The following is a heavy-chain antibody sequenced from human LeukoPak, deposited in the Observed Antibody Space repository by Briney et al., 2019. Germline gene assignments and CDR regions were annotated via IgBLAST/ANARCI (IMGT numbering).Heavy chain of an antibody. J-gene: IGHJ4*02. Sequence: ASAKVSCKASGYTFTSYGISWVRQAPRQGLEWMGWISAYNGNTNYAQKLQGRVTMTTDTSTSTAYMELRSLRSDDTAVYYCARVTAGRYSSSWYLSGSTYYFDYWGQGTLVTVSS. CDR3: ARVTAGRYSSSWYLSGSTYYFDY. CDR1: GYTFTSYG. D-gene: IGHD6-13*01. V-gene: IGHV1-18*01. CDR2: ISAYNGNT.